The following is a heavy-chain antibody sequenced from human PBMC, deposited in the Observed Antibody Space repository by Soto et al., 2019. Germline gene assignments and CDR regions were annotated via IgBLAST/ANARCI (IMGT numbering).Heavy chain of an antibody. J-gene: IGHJ4*02. CDR3: ARVQVAAAGIGEFDY. D-gene: IGHD6-13*01. V-gene: IGHV5-51*01. CDR1: GYSFTSYW. Sequence: PGESLKISCKGSGYSFTSYWIGWVRQMPGKGLEWMGIIYPGDSDTRYSPSFQGQVTISADKSISTAYLQWSSLKASDTAMYYCARVQVAAAGIGEFDYWGQGTLVTVSS. CDR2: IYPGDSDT.